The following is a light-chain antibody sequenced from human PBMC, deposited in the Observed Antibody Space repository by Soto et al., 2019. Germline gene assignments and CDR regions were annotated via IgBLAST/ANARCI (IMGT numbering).Light chain of an antibody. V-gene: IGKV3-20*01. CDR2: GAS. CDR1: QTLTSNF. CDR3: LLYDKSPPYT. Sequence: EIVLTQSPGTLSLSPGESATLSCRVSQTLTSNFLAWYQQKPGQAPRLLIYGASFRATGLPDRFSGSASGTDLTLTISRLEIDDFAMYYCLLYDKSPPYTFGQGTKLEI. J-gene: IGKJ2*01.